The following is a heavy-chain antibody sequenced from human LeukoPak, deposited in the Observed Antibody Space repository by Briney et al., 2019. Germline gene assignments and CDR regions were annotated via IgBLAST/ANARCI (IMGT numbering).Heavy chain of an antibody. CDR3: AREMSADTAILQLPQADYYYYYMDV. CDR1: VYTFTSYG. Sequence: ASVKVSCKASVYTFTSYGISWVRQAPGQGLEWMGWISAYNGNTNYAQKLRGRFTMTTDTSTSTAYMEMRSLTADDTAVYYCAREMSADTAILQLPQADYYYYYMDVWGKGTTVTVSS. D-gene: IGHD5-18*01. V-gene: IGHV1-18*01. CDR2: ISAYNGNT. J-gene: IGHJ6*03.